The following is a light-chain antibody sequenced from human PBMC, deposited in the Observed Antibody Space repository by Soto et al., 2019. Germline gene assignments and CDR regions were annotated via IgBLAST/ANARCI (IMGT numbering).Light chain of an antibody. Sequence: QSALTQPRSVSGSPGQSVTISCTGTSSDVGNYKYVSWYQRHPGKAPKLMIFDVTMRPSGVPDRFSGSKSGDTASLTISGLQAEDEADYYCCSYAGSNTLVFGGGTKVTVL. CDR1: SSDVGNYKY. CDR2: DVT. CDR3: CSYAGSNTLV. V-gene: IGLV2-11*01. J-gene: IGLJ2*01.